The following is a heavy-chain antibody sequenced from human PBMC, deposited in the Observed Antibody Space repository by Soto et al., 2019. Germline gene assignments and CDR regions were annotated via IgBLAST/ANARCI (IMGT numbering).Heavy chain of an antibody. Sequence: PGGSLRLSCAASGFTVSSNYMSWVRQAPGKGLEWVSVIYSDGSIGYADSVKGRFTISRDNAKNSLYLQMNSLRAEDTALYYCAKAHRSQRGYYHDTSGPFSDAFDIWGQGTMVTVSS. J-gene: IGHJ3*02. CDR2: IYSDGSI. CDR3: AKAHRSQRGYYHDTSGPFSDAFDI. D-gene: IGHD3-22*01. CDR1: GFTVSSNY. V-gene: IGHV3-53*05.